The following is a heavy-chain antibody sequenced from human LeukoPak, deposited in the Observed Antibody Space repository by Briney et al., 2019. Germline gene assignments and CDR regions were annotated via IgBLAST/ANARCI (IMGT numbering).Heavy chain of an antibody. V-gene: IGHV3-15*04. CDR1: GFTFSVYN. CDR3: TTGIWGD. J-gene: IGHJ4*02. CDR2: IASKTDGGAT. Sequence: GGSLRLSCAASGFTFSVYNMNWVRQAPGEGLDWVGRIASKTDGGATDYAAPVKGRFTISRDDSKNTLNLQMNSLKTEDTAVYYCTTGIWGDWGQGTLVTVSS. D-gene: IGHD3-16*01.